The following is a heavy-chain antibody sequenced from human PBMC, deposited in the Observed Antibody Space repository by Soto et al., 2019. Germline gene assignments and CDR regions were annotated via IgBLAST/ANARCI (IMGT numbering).Heavy chain of an antibody. J-gene: IGHJ4*02. CDR2: IIPIFGTA. CDR3: ARDLGYYYDSSGYWDY. V-gene: IGHV1-69*01. D-gene: IGHD3-22*01. Sequence: QVQLVQSGAEVKKPGSSVKVSCKASGGTFSSYAISWVRQAPGQGLEWMGGIIPIFGTANYAQKFQGRVTITADESTSTAYMELSRLRSEDTAVYYCARDLGYYYDSSGYWDYWGQGTLVTVSS. CDR1: GGTFSSYA.